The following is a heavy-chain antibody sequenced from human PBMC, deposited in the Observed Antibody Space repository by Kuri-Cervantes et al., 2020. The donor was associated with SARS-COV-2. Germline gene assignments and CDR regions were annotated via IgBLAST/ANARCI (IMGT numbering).Heavy chain of an antibody. D-gene: IGHD1-26*01. V-gene: IGHV3-33*01. CDR2: VWYDGTTK. CDR1: GFTFTTFG. J-gene: IGHJ5*02. CDR3: AREDRYGGNLNWFDP. Sequence: GESLKISCAASGFTFTTFGMHWVRQPPGKGLEWVAVVWYDGTTKHYSDSVRGRFTISRDNSKNTLYLQMNSLRVEDTAVYYCAREDRYGGNLNWFDPWGQGTLVTVSS.